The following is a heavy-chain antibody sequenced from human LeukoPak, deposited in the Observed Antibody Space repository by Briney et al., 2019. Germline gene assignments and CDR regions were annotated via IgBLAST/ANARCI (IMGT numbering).Heavy chain of an antibody. CDR1: GGSISSSSYY. Sequence: PSETLSLTCTVSGGSISSSSYYWGWIRQPPGKGLEWIGSIYYSGSTYYNPSLKSRVTISVDTSKNQFSLKLSSVTAADTAVYYCARVLTGAHDAFDIWGQGTMVTVSS. V-gene: IGHV4-39*07. J-gene: IGHJ3*02. D-gene: IGHD7-27*01. CDR3: ARVLTGAHDAFDI. CDR2: IYYSGST.